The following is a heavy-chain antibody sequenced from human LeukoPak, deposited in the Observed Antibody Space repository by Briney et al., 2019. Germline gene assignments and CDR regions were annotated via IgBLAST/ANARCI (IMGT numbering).Heavy chain of an antibody. CDR1: GYSIISGYF. J-gene: IGHJ4*02. CDR2: IYYSGST. CDR3: GTNYGTGSYYIFTY. Sequence: SETLSLTCSVSGYSIISGYFWGWIRQSPGKGLEWIGNIYYSGSTYYNPSLKSRVTISLDRSQNQFFLKVNSVTAADTAEYYCGTNYGTGSYYIFTYWGQGTLVTVSS. D-gene: IGHD3-10*01. V-gene: IGHV4-38-2*02.